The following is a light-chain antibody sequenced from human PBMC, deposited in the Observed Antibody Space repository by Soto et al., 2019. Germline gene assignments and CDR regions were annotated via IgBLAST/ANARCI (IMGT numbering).Light chain of an antibody. Sequence: DIVMTQSPDSLAVSLGERATINCKSSQSVLYSPNDKNYLAWYQHEPGQPPKMLIYWASIRESGVPDRFSGSGSGTDFTLTISRLQSEDVAVYYCQQYYTNSWSFGQGTKVEIK. J-gene: IGKJ1*01. CDR1: QSVLYSPNDKNY. V-gene: IGKV4-1*01. CDR2: WAS. CDR3: QQYYTNSWS.